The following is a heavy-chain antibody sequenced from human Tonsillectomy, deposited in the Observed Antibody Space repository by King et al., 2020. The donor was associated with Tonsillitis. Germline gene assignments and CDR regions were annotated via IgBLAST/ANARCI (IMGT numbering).Heavy chain of an antibody. D-gene: IGHD3-10*01. CDR3: AHRGWVRVILAHSYYFDY. CDR1: GFSLTTPDVG. V-gene: IGHV2-5*02. J-gene: IGHJ4*02. Sequence: TLKESGPALVKPTETLTLTCTFSGFSLTTPDVGVGWIRQPPGKALEWLALIYWDDEKLYSPSLRDRLTITKDTSKNQVVVTMTNMDPLDTATYYCAHRGWVRVILAHSYYFDYWGQGTLVSVSS. CDR2: IYWDDEK.